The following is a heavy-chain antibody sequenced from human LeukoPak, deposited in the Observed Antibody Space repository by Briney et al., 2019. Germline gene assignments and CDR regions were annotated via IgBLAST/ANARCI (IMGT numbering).Heavy chain of an antibody. CDR3: VIRYYYGPGSYQLDY. Sequence: SETLSLTCTVSGGSISSSSYYWGWIRQPPGKGLEWIGSIYYSGSTYYNPSLKSRVTISVDTSKNQFSLKLSSVTAADTAVYYCVIRYYYGPGSYQLDYWGQGTLVTVSS. D-gene: IGHD3-10*01. CDR2: IYYSGST. V-gene: IGHV4-39*07. CDR1: GGSISSSSYY. J-gene: IGHJ4*02.